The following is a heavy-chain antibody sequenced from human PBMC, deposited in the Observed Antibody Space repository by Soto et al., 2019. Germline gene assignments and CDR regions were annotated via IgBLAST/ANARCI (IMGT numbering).Heavy chain of an antibody. D-gene: IGHD2-2*01. J-gene: IGHJ5*02. V-gene: IGHV2-5*02. CDR1: GFSLSTSGVG. Sequence: QITLKESGPTLVKPTQTLTLTCTFSGFSLSTSGVGVGWIRQPPGKALEWLALIYWDDDKRYSPSLKSRLTITKDTPKNQVVLTMTNMDPVDTATYYCAHRGGYCSSTSCYGWFDPWGQGTLVTVSS. CDR3: AHRGGYCSSTSCYGWFDP. CDR2: IYWDDDK.